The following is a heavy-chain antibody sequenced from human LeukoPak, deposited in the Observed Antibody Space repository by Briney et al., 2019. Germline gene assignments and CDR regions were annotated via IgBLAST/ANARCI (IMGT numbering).Heavy chain of an antibody. V-gene: IGHV1-46*01. CDR2: INPSSGST. J-gene: IGHJ1*01. D-gene: IGHD6-13*01. Sequence: GASVTVSCTASEYPFTSYYIHWVRQAPGQGLEWMGLINPSSGSTNYAQKFLGRVTMTRDTSTSTVHMDLSSLRSEDTAVYYCARPGSPAAGASDFHHWGQGTLVTVSS. CDR1: EYPFTSYY. CDR3: ARPGSPAAGASDFHH.